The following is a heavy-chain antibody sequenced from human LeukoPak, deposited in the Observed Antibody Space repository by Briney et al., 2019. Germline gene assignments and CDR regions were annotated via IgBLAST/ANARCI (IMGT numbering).Heavy chain of an antibody. CDR1: RFTFSSYW. V-gene: IGHV3-74*01. D-gene: IGHD1-1*01. Sequence: GGSLRLSCVASRFTFSSYWMHWVRQAPGTGLVWVSYISPDGSTARYADSVKGRFTISRDNAKNRLYLQMNSLRVEDTAVYFCASAWSYWGQGALVTVSS. J-gene: IGHJ4*02. CDR3: ASAWSY. CDR2: ISPDGSTA.